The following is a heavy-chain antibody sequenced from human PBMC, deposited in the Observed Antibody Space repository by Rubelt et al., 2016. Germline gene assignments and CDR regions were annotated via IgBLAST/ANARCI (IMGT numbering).Heavy chain of an antibody. CDR1: GGSFSGYY. D-gene: IGHD2-2*01. V-gene: IGHV4-34*01. CDR2: INHSGST. J-gene: IGHJ4*02. CDR3: ARDPPGGQLLFYY. Sequence: QVQLQQWGAGLLKPSETLSLTCAVYGGSFSGYYWSWIRQPPGKGLEWIGEINHSGSTYYNPSLKSRVTISVDTSKNQFALKLSSVTVADTAVYYCARDPPGGQLLFYYWGQGTLVTVSS.